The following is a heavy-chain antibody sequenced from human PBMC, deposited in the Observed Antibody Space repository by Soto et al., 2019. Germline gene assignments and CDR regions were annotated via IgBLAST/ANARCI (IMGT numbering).Heavy chain of an antibody. D-gene: IGHD6-6*01. Sequence: QVQLVQCGAEVKKPGASVKVSCKASGYTFTSYDINWVRQATGQGLEWMGWMNPNSGNTGYAQKFQGRVTMTRNTSISTAYMELSSLRSEDTAVYYCARAPRIAALGYYYYYGMDVWGQGTTVTVSS. CDR2: MNPNSGNT. J-gene: IGHJ6*02. CDR3: ARAPRIAALGYYYYYGMDV. CDR1: GYTFTSYD. V-gene: IGHV1-8*01.